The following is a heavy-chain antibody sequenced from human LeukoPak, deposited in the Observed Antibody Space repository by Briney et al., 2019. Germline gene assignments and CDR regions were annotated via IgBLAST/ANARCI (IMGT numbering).Heavy chain of an antibody. CDR3: AKDPVYDFWSGTAYYYYGMDV. CDR1: GYTFTSYY. D-gene: IGHD3-3*01. J-gene: IGHJ6*02. CDR2: INPSGGST. V-gene: IGHV1-46*01. Sequence: ASVKVSCKASGYTFTSYYMHWVRQAPGQGLEWMGIINPSGGSTSYAQKFQGRVTMTRDTSTSTVYMELSSLRSEDTAVYYCAKDPVYDFWSGTAYYYYGMDVWGQGTTVTVSS.